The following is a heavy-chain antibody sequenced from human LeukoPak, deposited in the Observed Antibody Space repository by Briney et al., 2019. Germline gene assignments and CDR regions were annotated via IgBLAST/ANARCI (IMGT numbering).Heavy chain of an antibody. CDR2: INKDGGGI. J-gene: IGHJ6*04. CDR1: GFPFSNSW. D-gene: IGHD1/OR15-1a*01. CDR3: AGGNSMDA. Sequence: PGGSLRLSCAVSGFPFSNSWMYWVRQAPGKGLEGVANINKDGGGISYVDSVKGRFIISRDNARNSLYLQMNSLRVEDTAVYFCAGGNSMDAWVKGTAVTVSS. V-gene: IGHV3-7*03.